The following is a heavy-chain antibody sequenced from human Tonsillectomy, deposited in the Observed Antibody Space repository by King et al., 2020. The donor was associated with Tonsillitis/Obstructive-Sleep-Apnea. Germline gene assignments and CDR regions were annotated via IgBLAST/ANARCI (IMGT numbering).Heavy chain of an antibody. CDR3: ARGRPDGEGVAAAGYYMDV. D-gene: IGHD2-15*01. J-gene: IGHJ6*03. CDR1: GFTVSSNY. Sequence: ESGGGLIQPGGSLRLSCAASGFTVSSNYMSWVRQAPGKGLEWVSVIYSGGSTYNADSVKGRFTISRDNSKNTLYLQMNSLRAEDTAVYYWARGRPDGEGVAAAGYYMDVWGEGTTVTVSS. V-gene: IGHV3-53*01. CDR2: IYSGGST.